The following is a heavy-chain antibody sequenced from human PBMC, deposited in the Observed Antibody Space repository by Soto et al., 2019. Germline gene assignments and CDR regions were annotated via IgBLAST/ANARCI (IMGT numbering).Heavy chain of an antibody. J-gene: IGHJ6*02. CDR1: GGTFSSYA. V-gene: IGHV1-69*01. CDR2: IIPIFGTA. D-gene: IGHD4-17*01. Sequence: QVQLVQSGAEVKKPGSSVKVSCKASGGTFSSYAISWVRQAPGQGLEWMGGIIPIFGTANYAQKFQGRVTITADESTSTAYMELSSLRSDDTAVYYRARSLTTVTTLTAPRPLTQGDYYYGMDVWGQGTTVTVSS. CDR3: ARSLTTVTTLTAPRPLTQGDYYYGMDV.